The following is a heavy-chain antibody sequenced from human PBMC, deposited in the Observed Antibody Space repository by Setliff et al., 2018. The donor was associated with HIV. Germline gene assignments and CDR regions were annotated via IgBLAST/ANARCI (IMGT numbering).Heavy chain of an antibody. CDR2: IIPVSGTA. CDR1: GGTFSTYA. V-gene: IGHV1-69*05. CDR3: ASDREEYCGHDCSSPLDN. Sequence: SVKVSCKASGGTFSTYAINWVRQAPGQGLEWLGGIIPVSGTANYAERFQDRVTISTDESKTSVYLQVSSLTSEDTAVYYCASDREEYCGHDCSSPLDNWGTGTLITVSS. J-gene: IGHJ4*02. D-gene: IGHD2-21*02.